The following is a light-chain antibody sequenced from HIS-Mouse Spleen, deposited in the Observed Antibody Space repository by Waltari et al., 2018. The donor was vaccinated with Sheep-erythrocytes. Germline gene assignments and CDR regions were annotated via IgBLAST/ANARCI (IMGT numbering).Light chain of an antibody. CDR1: QSLLHSNGYNY. Sequence: DIVMTQSPLSLPVTPGEPASISCRSSQSLLHSNGYNYLDWYMQKPGQSPQLLIYLGSNQAFGVPDRFSGSGSCTDFTLKISRVEAEDVGVYYCMQALQTPLTFGQGTKLEIK. V-gene: IGKV2-28*01. J-gene: IGKJ2*01. CDR3: MQALQTPLT. CDR2: LGS.